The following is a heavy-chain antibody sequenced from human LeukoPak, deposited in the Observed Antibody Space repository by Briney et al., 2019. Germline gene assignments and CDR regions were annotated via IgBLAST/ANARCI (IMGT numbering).Heavy chain of an antibody. CDR2: ISSRSSII. CDR3: AREQAGYYYYYMDV. J-gene: IGHJ6*03. D-gene: IGHD3-10*01. V-gene: IGHV3-21*01. Sequence: GGSLKLSCEAFGFPFNRHSMNWVRQAPGKGLEWVSSISSRSSIIYYTDSVKRRFTTSRDNAQNSLYLQMTSLRAEDTAVNYCAREQAGYYYYYMDVWGKGTTVTVSS. CDR1: GFPFNRHS.